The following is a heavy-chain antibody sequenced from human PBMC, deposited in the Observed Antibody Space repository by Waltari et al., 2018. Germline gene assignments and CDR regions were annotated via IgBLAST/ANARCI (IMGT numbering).Heavy chain of an antibody. Sequence: QLQLQESGPGLVKPSETLSLTCTVSGGSISSSSYYWGWIRQPPGKGLEWIGSIYYSGSTYYNPSLKSRVTISVDTSKNQFSLKLSSVTAADTAVYYCARRPLNMITFGGVIATFFDYWGQGTLVTVSS. CDR3: ARRPLNMITFGGVIATFFDY. V-gene: IGHV4-39*01. CDR1: GGSISSSSYY. CDR2: IYYSGST. J-gene: IGHJ4*02. D-gene: IGHD3-16*02.